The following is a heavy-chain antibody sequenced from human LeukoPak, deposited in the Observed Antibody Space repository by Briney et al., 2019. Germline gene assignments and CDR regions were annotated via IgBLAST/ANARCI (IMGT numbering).Heavy chain of an antibody. J-gene: IGHJ5*02. V-gene: IGHV1-2*02. CDR3: ARHYYYYDSSGYVNCFDP. D-gene: IGHD3-22*01. CDR2: INANSGGT. CDR1: GYTFTGYY. Sequence: ASVKVSCKASGYTFTGYYMHWVRQAPGQGLEWMGWINANSGGTNYAQKFQGRVTMTRDTSISTAYMERSRLRSDDTAVYYCARHYYYYDSSGYVNCFDPWGQGTLVTVSS.